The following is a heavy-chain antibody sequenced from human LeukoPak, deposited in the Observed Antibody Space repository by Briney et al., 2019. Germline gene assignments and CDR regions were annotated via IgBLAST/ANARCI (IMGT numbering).Heavy chain of an antibody. CDR3: ARDRPPGAFDI. V-gene: IGHV3-11*06. J-gene: IGHJ3*02. Sequence: GGSLRLSCAASRFTFSDYYMIWIRQAPGKGLEWVSSISSSSSYIYYADSVKGRFTISRDNAKNSLYLQMNSLRAEDTAVYYCARDRPPGAFDIWGQGTMVTVSS. CDR1: RFTFSDYY. D-gene: IGHD3-10*01. CDR2: ISSSSSYI.